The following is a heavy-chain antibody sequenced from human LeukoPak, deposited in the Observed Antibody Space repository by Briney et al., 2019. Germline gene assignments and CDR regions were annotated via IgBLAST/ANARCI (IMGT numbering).Heavy chain of an antibody. CDR2: INQDGSVK. CDR1: GFTFSRSW. V-gene: IGHV3-7*01. CDR3: ARDPGFSAFDI. D-gene: IGHD6-25*01. J-gene: IGHJ3*02. Sequence: GGSLRLSCAASGFTFSRSWMTWVRQAPGKGLEFVANINQDGSVKNYVDFVRGRFTISGDNAKNSLYLQMNSLRAEDTAVYYCARDPGFSAFDIWGQGTMVTVSS.